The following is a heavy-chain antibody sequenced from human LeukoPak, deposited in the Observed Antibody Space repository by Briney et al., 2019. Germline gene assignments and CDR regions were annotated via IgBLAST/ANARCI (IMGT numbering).Heavy chain of an antibody. Sequence: GGSLRLSCAASGFTFSTYSMNWVRQAPGKGLEWVSSISSGRTYIYYADSVKGRFTISRDNAKNTLYLQMNSLRAEDTAVYYCARVYSSSSWWVGQDYYMDVWGKGTTVTVSS. CDR3: ARVYSSSSWWVGQDYYMDV. J-gene: IGHJ6*03. D-gene: IGHD6-6*01. CDR2: ISSGRTYI. V-gene: IGHV3-21*01. CDR1: GFTFSTYS.